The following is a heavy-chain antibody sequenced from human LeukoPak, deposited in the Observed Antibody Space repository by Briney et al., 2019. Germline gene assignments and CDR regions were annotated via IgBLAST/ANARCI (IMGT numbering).Heavy chain of an antibody. CDR2: ISGSGGST. V-gene: IGHV3-23*01. D-gene: IGHD1-26*01. J-gene: IGHJ2*01. CDR1: GFTFSSYS. CDR3: AKDRALVGANHLRLAVDCWYFDL. Sequence: PGGSLRLSCAASGFTFSSYSMNWVRQAPGKGLEWVSAISGSGGSTYYADSVKGRFTISRDNSKNTLYLQMNSLRAEDTAVYYCAKDRALVGANHLRLAVDCWYFDLWGRGTLVTVSS.